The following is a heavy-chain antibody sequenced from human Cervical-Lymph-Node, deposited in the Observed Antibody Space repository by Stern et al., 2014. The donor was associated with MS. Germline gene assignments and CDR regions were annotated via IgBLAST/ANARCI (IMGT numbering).Heavy chain of an antibody. V-gene: IGHV3-21*06. CDR1: GFNFNFFG. CDR3: ARKAGGYQLLRHYGLDA. CDR2: ITSSISDT. J-gene: IGHJ6*02. Sequence: VQLVESGGGLVKPGGSLRLSCAASGFNFNFFGMNWVRQAPGKGLEWVSSITSSISDTSYAYSLKGRSTISRDNAKNSLYLHLDSLRAEDTAVYYCARKAGGYQLLRHYGLDAWGQGTTVTVSS. D-gene: IGHD2-2*01.